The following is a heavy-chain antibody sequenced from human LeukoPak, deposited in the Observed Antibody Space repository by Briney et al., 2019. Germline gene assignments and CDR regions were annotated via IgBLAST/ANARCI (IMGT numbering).Heavy chain of an antibody. J-gene: IGHJ4*02. V-gene: IGHV3-21*04. CDR2: ISSGSSYI. CDR3: AKDPIVVVPAAIADPYYFDY. Sequence: PGGSLRLSCAASGFTFSSYSMNWVRQAPGKGLEWVSSISSGSSYIYYADSVKGRFTISRDNAKNSLYLQMNSLRAEDTAVYYCAKDPIVVVPAAIADPYYFDYWGQGTLVTVSS. D-gene: IGHD2-2*02. CDR1: GFTFSSYS.